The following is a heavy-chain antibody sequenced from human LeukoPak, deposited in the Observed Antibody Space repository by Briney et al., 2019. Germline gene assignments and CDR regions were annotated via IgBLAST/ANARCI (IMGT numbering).Heavy chain of an antibody. V-gene: IGHV3-48*03. J-gene: IGHJ4*02. CDR2: ISSSGSTI. CDR3: ARSSKMATIDFDY. CDR1: GFTFSSYE. Sequence: GGSLRLSCAASGFTFSSYEMNWVRQAPGKGLEGVSYISSSGSTIYYADSVKGRFTISRDNAKNSLYLQMNSLRAEDTAVYYCARSSKMATIDFDYWGQGTLVTVSS. D-gene: IGHD5-24*01.